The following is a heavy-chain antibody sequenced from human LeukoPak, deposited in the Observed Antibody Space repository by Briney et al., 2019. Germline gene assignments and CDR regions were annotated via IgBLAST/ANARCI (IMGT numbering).Heavy chain of an antibody. Sequence: GGSLRLSCAASGFTVSSNDMSWVRQAPGKGLEWVSVIYSGGSTYYADSVKGRFTISRDNSKNTLYLQMNSLRAEDTAVYYCASNSPGAYYASSGYYTYWGQGTLVTVSS. V-gene: IGHV3-53*01. J-gene: IGHJ4*02. CDR2: IYSGGST. D-gene: IGHD3-22*01. CDR3: ASNSPGAYYASSGYYTY. CDR1: GFTVSSND.